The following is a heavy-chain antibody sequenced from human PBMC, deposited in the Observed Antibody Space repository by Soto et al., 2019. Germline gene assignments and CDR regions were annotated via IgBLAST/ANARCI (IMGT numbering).Heavy chain of an antibody. CDR3: ATTASMTIRDGFDS. J-gene: IGHJ4*02. D-gene: IGHD4-17*01. CDR1: GFTFSSYA. CDR2: ISGSGSNP. Sequence: EVQVLESGGGLVQPGGSLRLSCAASGFTFSSYAMSWVRQAPGQGLEWVSAISGSGSNPYYADSVKGRFTISRDNSKNTLYLQMNSLRAEDTALYYCATTASMTIRDGFDSWGQGTLVTVSS. V-gene: IGHV3-23*01.